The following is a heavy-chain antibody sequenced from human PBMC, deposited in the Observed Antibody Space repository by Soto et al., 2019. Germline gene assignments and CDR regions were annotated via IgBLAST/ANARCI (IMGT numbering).Heavy chain of an antibody. D-gene: IGHD2-15*01. CDR1: GYTFTSYD. V-gene: IGHV1-8*01. Sequence: ASVKVSCKASGYTFTSYDINWVRQATGQGLEWMGWMNPNSGNTGYAQKFQGRVTMTRNTSISTAYMELSSLRSEDTAVYYCARGPEYCSGGSCVHSMDVWGQGTTVTVSS. J-gene: IGHJ6*02. CDR2: MNPNSGNT. CDR3: ARGPEYCSGGSCVHSMDV.